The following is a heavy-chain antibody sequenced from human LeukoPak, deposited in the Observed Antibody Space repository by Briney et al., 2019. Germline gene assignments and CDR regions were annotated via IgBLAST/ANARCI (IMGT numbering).Heavy chain of an antibody. V-gene: IGHV1-69*13. D-gene: IGHD6-13*01. CDR2: IIPIFGTA. CDR1: GGTFSSYA. J-gene: IGHJ6*03. Sequence: SVKVSCKASGGTFSSYAISWVRQAPGQGLEWMGGIIPIFGTANYAQKFQGRVTITADESTNTAYMDLSSLRSEDTAVHYCARGPESAGPGDLYYYYYYMDVWGKGTTVTVSS. CDR3: ARGPESAGPGDLYYYYYYMDV.